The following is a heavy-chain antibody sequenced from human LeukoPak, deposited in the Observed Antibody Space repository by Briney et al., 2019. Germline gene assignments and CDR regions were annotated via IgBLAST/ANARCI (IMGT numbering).Heavy chain of an antibody. CDR2: INHSGST. CDR3: ARVDSSVWDDAFDI. V-gene: IGHV4-34*01. D-gene: IGHD6-19*01. Sequence: SETLSLTCAVYGGSFSGYYWSWIRQPPGKGLEWIGEINHSGSTNYNPSLKSRVTISVDTSKNQFSLKLSSVTAADTAVYYCARVDSSVWDDAFDIWGQGTMVTVSS. CDR1: GGSFSGYY. J-gene: IGHJ3*02.